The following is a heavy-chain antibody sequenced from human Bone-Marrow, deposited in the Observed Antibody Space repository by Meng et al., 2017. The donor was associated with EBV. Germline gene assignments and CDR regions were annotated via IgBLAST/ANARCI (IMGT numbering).Heavy chain of an antibody. J-gene: IGHJ5*02. V-gene: IGHV1-69*06. CDR3: ARDGIAVPGGSNWFDP. CDR1: GDIFTNLA. Sequence: QVQLVQSGAELKKPGSSVKVSCKASGDIFTNLAFTWVRQVPGKGLEWMGGFLPILGAANYAQKFQGRLTITADKSTTTAFMELRSLRVDDTAVYFCARDGIAVPGGSNWFDPWGQGTLVTVSS. D-gene: IGHD6-19*01. CDR2: FLPILGAA.